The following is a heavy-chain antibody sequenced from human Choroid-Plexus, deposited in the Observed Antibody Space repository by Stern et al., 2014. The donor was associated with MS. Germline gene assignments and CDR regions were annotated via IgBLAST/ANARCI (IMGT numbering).Heavy chain of an antibody. CDR1: GDTFSSYA. J-gene: IGHJ4*02. CDR2: LIPFFGAT. D-gene: IGHD4-11*01. CDR3: ALRRSYYVY. V-gene: IGHV1-69*01. Sequence: VHLVESGSAVKKPGSSVKVSCKPSGDTFSSYALRWVRQAPGQGLEWVGGLIPFFGATRYGQKFQGRVTITPEESTGTAFMELTNLTSDDTAVYYCALRRSYYVYWGQGTLITVSS.